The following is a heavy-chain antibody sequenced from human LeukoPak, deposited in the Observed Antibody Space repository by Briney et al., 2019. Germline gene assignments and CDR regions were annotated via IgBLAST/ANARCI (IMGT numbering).Heavy chain of an antibody. CDR2: ISSSSPYI. V-gene: IGHV3-21*01. CDR3: ARLYSRVSPFDY. Sequence: GGSLRLSCAASGFTLSDYSMNWVRQAPGKGLEWVASISSSSPYIYYTDSVKGRFTISRDNAKNSLYLQMNSLRAEDTAVYYCARLYSRVSPFDYWGQGTLVTVSS. D-gene: IGHD5-18*01. CDR1: GFTLSDYS. J-gene: IGHJ4*02.